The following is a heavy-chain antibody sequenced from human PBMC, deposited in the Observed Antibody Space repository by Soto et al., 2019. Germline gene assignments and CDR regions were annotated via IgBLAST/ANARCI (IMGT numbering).Heavy chain of an antibody. CDR3: AKGSPPYNGHDFPYGLDV. Sequence: GGSPRLSCAASGFAFTPYAMSWVRKAPGKGLEWVSAISGGDSRTYYADSVKGRFTISRDNSKNMLYFQMNSLRVDDTGLYYCAKGSPPYNGHDFPYGLDVWGQGTTVTVSS. J-gene: IGHJ6*02. CDR2: ISGGDSRT. V-gene: IGHV3-23*01. D-gene: IGHD3-3*01. CDR1: GFAFTPYA.